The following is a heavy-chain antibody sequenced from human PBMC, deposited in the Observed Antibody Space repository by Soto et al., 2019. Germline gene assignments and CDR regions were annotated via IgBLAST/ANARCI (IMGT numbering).Heavy chain of an antibody. V-gene: IGHV3-30-3*01. CDR3: ARARITMVRGGYYYYGMDV. J-gene: IGHJ6*02. CDR1: GFTFSSYA. CDR2: ISYDGSNK. D-gene: IGHD3-10*01. Sequence: GGSLRLSCAASGFTFSSYAMHWVRQAPGKGLEWVAVISYDGSNKYYADSVKGRFTISRDNSKNSLYLQMNSLRAEDTAVYYCARARITMVRGGYYYYGMDVWGQGTTVTVSS.